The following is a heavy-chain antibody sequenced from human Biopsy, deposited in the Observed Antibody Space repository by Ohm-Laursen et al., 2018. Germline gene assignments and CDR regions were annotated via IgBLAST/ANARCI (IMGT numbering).Heavy chain of an antibody. CDR2: IFYDGSNT. CDR1: GFSFSSYG. J-gene: IGHJ6*02. V-gene: IGHV3-30*18. D-gene: IGHD5-18*01. CDR3: AKDRYNYTPIGGFSMDV. Sequence: SLRLSCTASGFSFSSYGMHWVRQAPGKGLEWVAFIFYDGSNTYYADPVKGRFTISRDNSRDTLYLQMSSLRAEDTAVYYCAKDRYNYTPIGGFSMDVWGQGTTVTVSS.